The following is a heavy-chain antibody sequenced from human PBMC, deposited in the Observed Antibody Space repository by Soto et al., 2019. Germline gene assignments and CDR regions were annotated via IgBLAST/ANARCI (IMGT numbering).Heavy chain of an antibody. CDR3: ARASRYCSSTSCPTTVIGY. D-gene: IGHD2-2*01. CDR1: GYTFTSYD. CDR2: MNPNSGNK. V-gene: IGHV1-8*01. J-gene: IGHJ4*02. Sequence: ASVKVSCKASGYTFTSYDINWVRQATGQGLEWMGWMNPNSGNKGYAQKFQGRVTMTRNTSISTAYMEMSSLRSEDTAVYYCARASRYCSSTSCPTTVIGYWGQGTLVTVSS.